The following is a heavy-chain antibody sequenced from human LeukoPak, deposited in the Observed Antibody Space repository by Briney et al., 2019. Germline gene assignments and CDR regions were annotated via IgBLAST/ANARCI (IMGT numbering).Heavy chain of an antibody. V-gene: IGHV4-59*01. J-gene: IGHJ5*02. Sequence: SETLSLTCTVSGGSISSYYWRWIRQPPAKGLEWIGYIYYSGSTNYNPSLKSRVTISVDTSKNQFSLKLSSVTAADTAVYYCATRVLYCSSTSCYNWFDPWGQGTLVTVSS. CDR3: ATRVLYCSSTSCYNWFDP. CDR1: GGSISSYY. CDR2: IYYSGST. D-gene: IGHD2-2*01.